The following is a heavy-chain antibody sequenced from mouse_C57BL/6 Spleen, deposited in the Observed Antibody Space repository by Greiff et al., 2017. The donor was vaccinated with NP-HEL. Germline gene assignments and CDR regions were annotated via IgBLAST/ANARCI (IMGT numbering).Heavy chain of an antibody. D-gene: IGHD2-4*01. J-gene: IGHJ1*03. CDR2: ISDGGSYT. V-gene: IGHV5-4*01. Sequence: EVMLVESGGGLVKPGGSLKLSCAASGFTFSSYAMSWVRQTPEKRLEWVATISDGGSYTYYPDNVKGRFTISRDNAKNNLYLQMSHLKSEDTAMYYCARDEDYDYDYWYFDVWGTGTTVTVSS. CDR1: GFTFSSYA. CDR3: ARDEDYDYDYWYFDV.